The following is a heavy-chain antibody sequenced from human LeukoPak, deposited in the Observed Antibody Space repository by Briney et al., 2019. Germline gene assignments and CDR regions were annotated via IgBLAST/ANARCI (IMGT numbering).Heavy chain of an antibody. CDR1: GFTFSSYW. Sequence: GSLRLSCAASGFTFSSYWMSWVRQAPGKGLEWVANIKQDGSEKYYVDSVKGRFTISRDNAKSSLYLQMNSLRAEDTAVYYCAREGVAAAGYDAFDIWGQGTMVTVSS. V-gene: IGHV3-7*01. CDR3: AREGVAAAGYDAFDI. CDR2: IKQDGSEK. J-gene: IGHJ3*02. D-gene: IGHD6-13*01.